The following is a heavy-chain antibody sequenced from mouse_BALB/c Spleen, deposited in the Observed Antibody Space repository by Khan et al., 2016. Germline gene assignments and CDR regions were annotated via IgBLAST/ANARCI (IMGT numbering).Heavy chain of an antibody. J-gene: IGHJ2*01. CDR2: INPDSSTI. V-gene: IGHV4-1*02. CDR3: ARLHYYGYMNY. Sequence: EVQLQESGGGLVQPGGSLKLSCAASGFDFSRYWMSWVRQAPGKGLEWIGEINPDSSTINYTPSLKDKFIISRDNAKNTLYPQISKVRSEDTALYFWARLHYYGYMNYWGQGTTLTVSS. D-gene: IGHD1-2*01. CDR1: GFDFSRYW.